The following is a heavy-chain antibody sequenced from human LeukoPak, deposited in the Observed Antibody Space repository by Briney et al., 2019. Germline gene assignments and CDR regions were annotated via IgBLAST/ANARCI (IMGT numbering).Heavy chain of an antibody. J-gene: IGHJ4*02. CDR1: GGSISSGGYY. V-gene: IGHV4-30-2*01. Sequence: SETLSLTCTVSGGSISSGGYYWSWIRQPPGKGLEWIGYIYHSGSTYYNPSLKSRVTISVDTSKSQFSLKLSSVTAADTAVYYCARDFELPIGYGPFGYWGQGTLVTVSS. CDR2: IYHSGST. D-gene: IGHD5-18*01. CDR3: ARDFELPIGYGPFGY.